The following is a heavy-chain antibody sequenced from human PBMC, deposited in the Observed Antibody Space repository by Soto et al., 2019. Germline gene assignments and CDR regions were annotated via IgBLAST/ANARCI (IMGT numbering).Heavy chain of an antibody. J-gene: IGHJ6*02. CDR2: INHSGTT. D-gene: IGHD2-2*02. Sequence: SETLSLTCAVYGGSLSGYYWSWIRQPPGKGLEWIGEINHSGTTNYNPSLKSRVTMSSDTSNNQLSLKLSSVTAADTAVYYCARDRPASIRGYDYYYGMDVWGQGTTATVSS. CDR3: ARDRPASIRGYDYYYGMDV. V-gene: IGHV4-34*01. CDR1: GGSLSGYY.